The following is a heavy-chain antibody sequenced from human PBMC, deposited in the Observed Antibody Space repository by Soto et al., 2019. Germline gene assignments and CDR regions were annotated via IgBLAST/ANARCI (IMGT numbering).Heavy chain of an antibody. CDR2: IDPKNGNT. CDR1: GYIFTTFG. V-gene: IGHV1-18*01. J-gene: IGHJ4*02. CDR3: AKEYCDSSRCYLPDY. D-gene: IGHD2-2*01. Sequence: QVQLVQSGAEVKEPGASVKVSCKASGYIFTTFGISWVRQAPGQGLEWMGWIDPKNGNTKDAQKCQGRVTMTTDTSTSTAYMELRSLRSDDTAVYYCAKEYCDSSRCYLPDYWGQGALVTVSS.